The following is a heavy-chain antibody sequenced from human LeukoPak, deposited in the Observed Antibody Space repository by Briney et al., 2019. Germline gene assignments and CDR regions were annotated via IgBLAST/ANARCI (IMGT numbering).Heavy chain of an antibody. J-gene: IGHJ5*02. CDR2: ISAYNGNT. D-gene: IGHD3-22*01. CDR3: ARTALNYYDSSGYSSWFDP. CDR1: GYTFTSYG. V-gene: IGHV1-18*01. Sequence: ASVKVSCKASGYTFTSYGISWVRQAPGQGLEWMGWISAYNGNTNYAQKLQGRVTMTTDTSTSTAYMELRSLRSDDTAVYYCARTALNYYDSSGYSSWFDPWGQGTLVTVSS.